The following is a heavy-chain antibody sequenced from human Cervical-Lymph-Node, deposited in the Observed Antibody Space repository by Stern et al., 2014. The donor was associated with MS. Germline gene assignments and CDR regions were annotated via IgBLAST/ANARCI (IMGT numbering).Heavy chain of an antibody. CDR1: GFTVSSNY. V-gene: IGHV3-53*01. CDR3: ARAIFGVVTPTMAPDAFDI. D-gene: IGHD3-3*01. CDR2: IYTDGST. Sequence: EEQLVESGGGLIQPGGSLRLSCAASGFTVSSNYMSWVRQSPGTGLQWVSLIYTDGSTYSADSVKGRFTISRDNSNNTLYLQMNSLGAEDTALYYCARAIFGVVTPTMAPDAFDIWGQGTMVTVSS. J-gene: IGHJ3*02.